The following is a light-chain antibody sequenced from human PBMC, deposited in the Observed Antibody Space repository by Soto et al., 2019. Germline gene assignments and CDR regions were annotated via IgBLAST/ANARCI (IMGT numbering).Light chain of an antibody. V-gene: IGKV3-20*01. CDR1: QSVSSGY. CDR3: QQYGTSPRT. Sequence: ESVWTQSPGTLSLSPGQRATLCCRASQSVSSGYLAWYQQKAGQAPRLLIYDASSRATGIPDRFSGSGSETDFTLTIVRLEPEDFAVYNCQQYGTSPRTFGQGTQVEIK. J-gene: IGKJ1*01. CDR2: DAS.